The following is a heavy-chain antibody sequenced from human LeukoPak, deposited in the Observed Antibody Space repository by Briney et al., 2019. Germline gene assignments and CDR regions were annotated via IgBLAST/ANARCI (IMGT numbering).Heavy chain of an antibody. D-gene: IGHD4-11*01. V-gene: IGHV3-30-3*01. CDR3: ARGTTVTTDLDY. CDR1: GFTFSSYA. CDR2: ISYDGSNK. Sequence: PGGSLRLSCAASGFTFSSYAMHWVRQAPGKGLEWVAVISYDGSNKYYADSVKGRFTISRDNSKNTLYLQMNSLRAEDTAVYYCARGTTVTTDLDYWGQGTLVTVSS. J-gene: IGHJ4*02.